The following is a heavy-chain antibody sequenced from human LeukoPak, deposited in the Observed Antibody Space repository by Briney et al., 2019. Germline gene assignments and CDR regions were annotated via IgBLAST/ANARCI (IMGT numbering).Heavy chain of an antibody. CDR2: IYYSGST. CDR1: GGSISSYY. V-gene: IGHV4-59*08. D-gene: IGHD3-9*01. J-gene: IGHJ1*01. Sequence: PSETLSLTCTVSGGSISSYYWSWIRQPPGKALEWIGYIYYSGSTNYNPSLKSRVTISVDTSKNQFSLKLSSVTAADTAVYYCARTYDILTGPYFQHWGQGTLVTVSS. CDR3: ARTYDILTGPYFQH.